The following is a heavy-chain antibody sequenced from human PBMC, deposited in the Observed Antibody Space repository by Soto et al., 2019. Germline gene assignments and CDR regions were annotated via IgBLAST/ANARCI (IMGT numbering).Heavy chain of an antibody. CDR1: GYTFTGHI. CDR2: INPKSGDK. J-gene: IGHJ4*02. V-gene: IGHV1-2*02. Sequence: ASVKVSCKTSGYTFTGHIIHWLRQAPGQGLEWLGWINPKSGDKLYAQKFQGRVTMTRDTSISTAYMELSRLRSDDTAVYYCARGRTGTTSYFDYWGQGNLVTVSS. D-gene: IGHD1-1*01. CDR3: ARGRTGTTSYFDY.